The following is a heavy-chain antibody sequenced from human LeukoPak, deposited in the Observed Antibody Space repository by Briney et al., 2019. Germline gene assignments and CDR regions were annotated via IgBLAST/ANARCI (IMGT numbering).Heavy chain of an antibody. CDR1: GYSFTSYW. D-gene: IGHD5-24*01. J-gene: IGHJ4*02. CDR2: IYPGDSDT. V-gene: IGHV5-51*01. Sequence: GESLKISCKGSGYSFTSYWIGWVRQMPGKGLEWMGIIYPGDSDTRYSPSFQGQVTISADKSISTAYLQWSSLRAEDTAVYYCARVGEKAFHLWPEIDYWGQGTLVTVSS. CDR3: ARVGEKAFHLWPEIDY.